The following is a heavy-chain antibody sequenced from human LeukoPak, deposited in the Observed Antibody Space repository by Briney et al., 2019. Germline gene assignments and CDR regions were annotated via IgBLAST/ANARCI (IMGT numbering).Heavy chain of an antibody. V-gene: IGHV3-21*04. CDR3: AKDTYSSSLGD. CDR2: ISSTGTYI. CDR1: GFTFGTYS. D-gene: IGHD6-13*01. J-gene: IGHJ4*02. Sequence: GGSLRLSCAASGFTFGTYSMNWVRQTPGKRLEWVSSISSTGTYIYYADSVKGRFTISRDNAKNSLYLQMNSLRVEDTALYYCAKDTYSSSLGDWGQGTLVTVSS.